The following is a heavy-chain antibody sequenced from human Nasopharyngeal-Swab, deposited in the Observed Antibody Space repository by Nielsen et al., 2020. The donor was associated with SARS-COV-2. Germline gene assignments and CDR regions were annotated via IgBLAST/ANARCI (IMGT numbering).Heavy chain of an antibody. Sequence: ASVQVSCMASGYTFTSNFLNWVRQAPGQGPEYIGWISTNTGAPTYAQDSIGRFFISLDTSVSTTYLQLSSLKADDTAVYYCARENQEYANNWIDYWGQGTQVTVSS. CDR1: GYTFTSNF. CDR3: ARENQEYANNWIDY. J-gene: IGHJ4*02. D-gene: IGHD1-1*01. V-gene: IGHV7-4-1*02. CDR2: ISTNTGAP.